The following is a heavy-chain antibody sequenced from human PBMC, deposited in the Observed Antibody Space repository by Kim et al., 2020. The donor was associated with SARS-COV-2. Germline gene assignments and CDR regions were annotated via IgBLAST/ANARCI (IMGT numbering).Heavy chain of an antibody. J-gene: IGHJ4*02. CDR2: INHSGST. Sequence: SETLSLTCAVYGGSFSGYYWSWIRQPPGKGLEWIGEINHSGSTNYNPSLKSRVTISVDTSKNQFSLKLSSVTAADTAVYYCARGPSLEIGYCSGGSCAPGRNLKYYFDYWGQGTLVTVSS. CDR1: GGSFSGYY. V-gene: IGHV4-34*01. CDR3: ARGPSLEIGYCSGGSCAPGRNLKYYFDY. D-gene: IGHD2-15*01.